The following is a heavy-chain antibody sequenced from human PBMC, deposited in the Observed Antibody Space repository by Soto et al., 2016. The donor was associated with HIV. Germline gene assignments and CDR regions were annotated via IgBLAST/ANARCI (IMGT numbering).Heavy chain of an antibody. Sequence: EVQLVESGGGLVKPGGSLRLSCAASGFTFKNAWMNWVRQAPGKGLEWVGRIKREADGGTADYAAPVKGRFSISSDESKNTLYLQMSRLNIGDTAVYYCTRDETRGKNWFEPWGQGTLVIVSS. CDR1: GFTFKNAW. J-gene: IGHJ5*02. D-gene: IGHD3-10*01. V-gene: IGHV3-15*01. CDR2: IKREADGGTA. CDR3: TRDETRGKNWFEP.